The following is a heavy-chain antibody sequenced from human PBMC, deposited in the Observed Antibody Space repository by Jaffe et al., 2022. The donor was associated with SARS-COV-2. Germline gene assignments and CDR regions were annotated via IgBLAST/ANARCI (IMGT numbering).Heavy chain of an antibody. V-gene: IGHV3-15*01. CDR2: IKSKTDGGTT. CDR3: ILEEWLPLYFDY. Sequence: EVQLVESGGGLVKPGGSLRLSCAASGFTFSNAWMSWVRQAPGKGLEWVGRIKSKTDGGTTDYAAPVKGRFTISRDDSKNTLYLQMNSLKTEDTAVYYCILEEWLPLYFDYWGQGTLVTVSS. D-gene: IGHD3-3*01. J-gene: IGHJ4*02. CDR1: GFTFSNAW.